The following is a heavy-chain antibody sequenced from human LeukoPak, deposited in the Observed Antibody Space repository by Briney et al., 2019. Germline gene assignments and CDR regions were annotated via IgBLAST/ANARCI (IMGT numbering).Heavy chain of an antibody. CDR3: ARGAQLRSPGGFYYYYMDV. V-gene: IGHV1-69*05. D-gene: IGHD5-18*01. Sequence: GASVKVSCKASGGTFSSYAISWVRQAPGQGLEWMGGIIPIFGTANYAQKFQGRVTITTDESTSTAYMELSSLRSEDTAVYYCARGAQLRSPGGFYYYYMDVWGKGTTVTVSS. CDR1: GGTFSSYA. CDR2: IIPIFGTA. J-gene: IGHJ6*03.